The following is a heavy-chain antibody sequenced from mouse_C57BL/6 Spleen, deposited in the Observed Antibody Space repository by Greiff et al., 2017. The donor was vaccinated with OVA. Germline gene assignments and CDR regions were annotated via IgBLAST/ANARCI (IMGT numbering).Heavy chain of an antibody. Sequence: QVQLQQSGPGLVQPSQSLSITCTVSGFSLTSYGVHWVRQSPGKGLEWLGVIWSGGSTDYNAAFISRLSISKDNSKSQVFFKMNSLQADDTAIYYCARKGDGNGWFAYWGQGTLVTVSA. J-gene: IGHJ3*01. V-gene: IGHV2-2*01. CDR3: ARKGDGNGWFAY. CDR2: IWSGGST. CDR1: GFSLTSYG. D-gene: IGHD2-1*01.